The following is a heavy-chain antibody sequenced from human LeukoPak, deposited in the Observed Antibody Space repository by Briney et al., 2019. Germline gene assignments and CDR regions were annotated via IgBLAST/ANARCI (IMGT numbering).Heavy chain of an antibody. CDR2: IKQDGSEK. CDR1: GFMFSNYW. CDR3: AIGGLYDYVWGSYRYKSAFDI. Sequence: PGGSLRLSCAASGFMFSNYWMSWVRQAPGKGLEWVANIKQDGSEKYYVDSVKGRFTISRDDAKNSLSLQMNSLRAEDTAVYYCAIGGLYDYVWGSYRYKSAFDIWGQGTMVTVSS. V-gene: IGHV3-7*01. J-gene: IGHJ3*02. D-gene: IGHD3-16*02.